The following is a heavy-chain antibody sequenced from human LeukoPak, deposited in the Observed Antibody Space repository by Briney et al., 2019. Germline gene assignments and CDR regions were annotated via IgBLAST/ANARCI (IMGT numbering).Heavy chain of an antibody. Sequence: SQTLSLTCAISGDSVSSNSVAWNWIRQSPSRGLERLGRTYYMSTWYNDYAVSVRGRITVNPDTSKNQFSLHLNSVTPEDTAVYYCARRLTQYDCFDPWGQGILVTVSS. V-gene: IGHV6-1*01. CDR3: ARRLTQYDCFDP. D-gene: IGHD2-2*01. J-gene: IGHJ5*02. CDR1: GDSVSSNSVA. CDR2: TYYMSTWYN.